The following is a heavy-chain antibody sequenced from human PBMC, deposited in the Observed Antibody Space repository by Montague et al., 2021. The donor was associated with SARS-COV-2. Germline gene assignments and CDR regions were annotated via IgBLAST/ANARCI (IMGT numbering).Heavy chain of an antibody. CDR3: ARDNIAAAGTDY. CDR1: GGSFSGYY. V-gene: IGHV4-34*01. CDR2: INHSGST. J-gene: IGHJ4*02. D-gene: IGHD6-13*01. Sequence: SETLSLTCAVYGGSFSGYYWSWIRQPPGKGLEWIGEINHSGSTNYNPSLKSRVTISVDTSKNQFSLKLSSVTAADTAVYYCARDNIAAAGTDYWGQGTLVTVSS.